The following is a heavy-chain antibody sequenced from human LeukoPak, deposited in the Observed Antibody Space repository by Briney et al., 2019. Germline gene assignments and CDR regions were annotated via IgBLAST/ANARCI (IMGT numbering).Heavy chain of an antibody. V-gene: IGHV4-59*08. D-gene: IGHD6-13*01. Sequence: PSETLSLTCTVSGGSISSYYWSWIRQRPGKGLEWIGYIYYSGSTNYNPSLKSRVTISVDTSKNQFSLRLSSVTAADTAVYYCARQQQQKNFHLWGRGTLVTVSS. CDR3: ARQQQQKNFHL. CDR2: IYYSGST. CDR1: GGSISSYY. J-gene: IGHJ2*01.